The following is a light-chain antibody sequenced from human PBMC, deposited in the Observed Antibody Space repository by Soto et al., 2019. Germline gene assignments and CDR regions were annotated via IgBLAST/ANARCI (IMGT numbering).Light chain of an antibody. V-gene: IGKV3-11*01. CDR2: DAS. CDR3: QWRSDWPPRLT. CDR1: ESIGNY. J-gene: IGKJ4*01. Sequence: EVVLTQSPATLSLSLGEIATLSCRASESIGNYLAWYQQKLGQAPKLLIYDASHRAIGIPGRFSGDGSGTDFTLTISSLEPEDFAVYYCQWRSDWPPRLTFGGGTKVEIK.